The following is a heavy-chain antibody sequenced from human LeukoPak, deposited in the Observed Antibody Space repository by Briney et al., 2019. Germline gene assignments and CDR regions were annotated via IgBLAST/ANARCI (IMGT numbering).Heavy chain of an antibody. CDR3: ARDGDAPMTDFDY. D-gene: IGHD2-21*02. CDR1: GFTFSSYW. Sequence: PGGSLRLSCAASGFTFSSYWMCWVRQDPGKGLAWVSCIKTDGSITAYAGSVKGRFNISRDNAKNTLYLQMNSLRADDTAVYYCARDGDAPMTDFDYWGQGTLVTVSS. J-gene: IGHJ4*02. V-gene: IGHV3-74*01. CDR2: IKTDGSIT.